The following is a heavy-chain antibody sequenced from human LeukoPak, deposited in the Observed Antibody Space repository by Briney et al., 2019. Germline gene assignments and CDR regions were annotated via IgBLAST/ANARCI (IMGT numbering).Heavy chain of an antibody. CDR3: ARVRDYDSSGTFDY. Sequence: SETLSLTCTVSGGSICSGDYYSGWIRQPPGKGLEWIGYIYYSGSTYYNPSLKSRVTISVDTSKNQFSLKLSSVTAADTAVYYFARVRDYDSSGTFDYWGQGTLVTVSS. CDR2: IYYSGST. CDR1: GGSICSGDYY. V-gene: IGHV4-30-4*08. D-gene: IGHD3-22*01. J-gene: IGHJ4*02.